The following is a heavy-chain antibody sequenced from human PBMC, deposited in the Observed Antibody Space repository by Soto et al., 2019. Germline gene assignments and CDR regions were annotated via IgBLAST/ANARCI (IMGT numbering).Heavy chain of an antibody. CDR1: GFTFSSYA. CDR3: AKMSGRVAVAARGFDP. J-gene: IGHJ5*02. CDR2: ISGSGGST. Sequence: GGSLRLSCAGSGFTFSSYAMSWVRQAPGKGLEGVSVISGSGGSTYYADSVKGRFTISRDNSKNTLYPQMNSLRAEDTAVYYCAKMSGRVAVAARGFDPWGQGTLVTVSS. V-gene: IGHV3-23*01. D-gene: IGHD6-19*01.